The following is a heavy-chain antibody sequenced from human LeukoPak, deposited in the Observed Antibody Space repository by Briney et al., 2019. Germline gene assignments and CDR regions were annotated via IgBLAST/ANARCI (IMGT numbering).Heavy chain of an antibody. D-gene: IGHD3-3*01. V-gene: IGHV4-59*01. CDR3: ARAAGVAHNYYFDY. CDR2: IYYSGST. CDR1: GGSISSYY. J-gene: IGHJ4*02. Sequence: SETLSLTCTVSGGSISSYYWSWTRQPPGKGLEWIGYIYYSGSTNYNPSLKSRVTISVDASKNQFSLKLSSVTAADTALYYCARAAGVAHNYYFDYWGQGTLVTVSS.